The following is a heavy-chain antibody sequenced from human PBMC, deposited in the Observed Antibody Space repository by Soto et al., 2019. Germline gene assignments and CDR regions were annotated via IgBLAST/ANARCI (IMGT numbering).Heavy chain of an antibody. CDR2: ISAYNGRT. J-gene: IGHJ6*02. D-gene: IGHD2-15*01. V-gene: IGHV1-18*01. CDR1: GYTFSSYG. CDR3: AIDRSLALGYGMDV. Sequence: QVQLVQSGAEVKKPGASVMVSCKASGYTFSSYGISWVRQAPGQGLEWMGWISAYNGRTNYAQKLQGRVTMTTDTSTSTAYMELRSLRSDDTAVYYCAIDRSLALGYGMDVWGQGTTVTVSS.